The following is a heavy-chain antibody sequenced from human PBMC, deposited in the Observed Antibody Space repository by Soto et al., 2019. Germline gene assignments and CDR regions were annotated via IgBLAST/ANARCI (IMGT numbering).Heavy chain of an antibody. CDR2: ISAYNGNT. V-gene: IGHV1-18*01. CDR1: GYTFASYG. J-gene: IGHJ4*02. Sequence: ASVKVSCKASGYTFASYGISWVRQAPGQGLEWMGWISAYNGNTNYAQKLQGRVTMTTDTSTSTAYMELRSLRSDDTAVYCCARDRHRSEDIVVVVDATLDYWGKGTLVTVSS. CDR3: ARDRHRSEDIVVVVDATLDY. D-gene: IGHD2-15*01.